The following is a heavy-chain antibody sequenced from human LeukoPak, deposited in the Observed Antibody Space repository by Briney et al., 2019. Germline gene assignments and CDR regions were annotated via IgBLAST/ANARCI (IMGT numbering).Heavy chain of an antibody. Sequence: GGPLTLPCAASGLTVSSNYMSWVRQAPGKGLEWVSDIYSCGSTYYPDSVKGRFTISRDDSTNTLYLQMNSMRAEDTAVYYCASIYGDYDRVFDYWGQGTLVTVSS. CDR1: GLTVSSNY. V-gene: IGHV3-66*01. CDR3: ASIYGDYDRVFDY. D-gene: IGHD4-17*01. J-gene: IGHJ4*02. CDR2: IYSCGST.